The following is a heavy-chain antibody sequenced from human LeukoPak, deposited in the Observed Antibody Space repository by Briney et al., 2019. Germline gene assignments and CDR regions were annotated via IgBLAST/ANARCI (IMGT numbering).Heavy chain of an antibody. CDR2: IYSSGTT. CDR3: ARLWNYAADS. V-gene: IGHV4-4*07. D-gene: IGHD1-7*01. J-gene: IGHJ4*02. Sequence: PSETLSLTCTVSGGPISGYYWSWIRQPAGKGLEWLGLIYSSGTTTYNPSLKSRITMSVGTSKNHFSLKLSSVTAADTAVYYCARLWNYAADSWGQGTLVTVSS. CDR1: GGPISGYY.